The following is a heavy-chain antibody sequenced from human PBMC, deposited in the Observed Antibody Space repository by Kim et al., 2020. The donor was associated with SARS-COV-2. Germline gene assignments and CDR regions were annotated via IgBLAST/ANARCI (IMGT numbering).Heavy chain of an antibody. CDR1: GGSFSGYY. Sequence: SETLSLTCAVYGGSFSGYYWSWIRQPPGKGLEWIGEINHSGSTNYNPSLKSRVTISVDTSKNQFSLKLSSVTAADTAVYYCARAPIAAAGPNDYWGQGTLVTVSS. V-gene: IGHV4-34*01. D-gene: IGHD6-13*01. CDR3: ARAPIAAAGPNDY. CDR2: INHSGST. J-gene: IGHJ4*02.